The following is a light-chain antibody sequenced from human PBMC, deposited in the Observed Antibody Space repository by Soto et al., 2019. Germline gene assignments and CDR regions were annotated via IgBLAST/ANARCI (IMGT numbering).Light chain of an antibody. CDR1: SSDVGGYNY. CDR2: EVS. V-gene: IGLV2-14*01. J-gene: IGLJ3*02. CDR3: SSYTSSSTRV. Sequence: QSALTQPASVSGSPGQSITISCTGNSSDVGGYNYVSWYQQHPGKAPKLMIYEVSNRPSGVSNRFSGSKSGNTASLTISGPQAEDEADYYCSSYTSSSTRVFGGGTKLTVL.